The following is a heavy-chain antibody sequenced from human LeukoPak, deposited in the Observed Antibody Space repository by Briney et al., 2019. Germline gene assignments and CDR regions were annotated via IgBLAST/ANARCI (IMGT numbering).Heavy chain of an antibody. CDR3: ARVKGNWFDP. CDR2: IIPIFGTA. J-gene: IGHJ5*02. Sequence: SVKVSCKASGGTFSSYAISWVRQAPGQGLEWMGGIIPIFGTANYAQKFQGRVTITADESASTAYMELSSLRSEDTAAYYCARVKGNWFDPWGQGTLVTVSS. V-gene: IGHV1-69*13. CDR1: GGTFSSYA.